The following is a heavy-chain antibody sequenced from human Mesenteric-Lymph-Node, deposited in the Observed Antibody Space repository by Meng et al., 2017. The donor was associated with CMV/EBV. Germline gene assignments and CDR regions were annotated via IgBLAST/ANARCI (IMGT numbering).Heavy chain of an antibody. Sequence: QLLLVQSGAEVKTPGASLKCSCKASAYTFTSFDINWVRQATGQGPEWMGWMNTNSSNTSYTKNFQRRVTLTMDTSISTAYMELSSLRSEDTAVYYCARGPSYSSGFPDCWGQGTLVTVSS. D-gene: IGHD6-19*01. V-gene: IGHV1-8*02. CDR1: AYTFTSFD. CDR2: MNTNSSNT. J-gene: IGHJ4*02. CDR3: ARGPSYSSGFPDC.